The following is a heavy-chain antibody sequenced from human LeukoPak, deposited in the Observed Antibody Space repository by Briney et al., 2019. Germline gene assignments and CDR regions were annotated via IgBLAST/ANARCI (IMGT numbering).Heavy chain of an antibody. Sequence: PSQTLSLTCTVSGGSISSGSYYWSWIRQPAGKGLEWIGRIYTSGSTYYNPSLKSRVTISVDTSKNQFSLKLSSVTAADTAVYYCARVVAAFDYWGQGTLVTVSS. D-gene: IGHD6-25*01. CDR1: GGSISSGSYY. CDR3: ARVVAAFDY. CDR2: IYTSGST. J-gene: IGHJ4*02. V-gene: IGHV4-61*02.